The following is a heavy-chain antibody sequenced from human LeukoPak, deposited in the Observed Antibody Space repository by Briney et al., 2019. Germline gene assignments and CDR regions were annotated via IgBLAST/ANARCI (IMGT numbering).Heavy chain of an antibody. Sequence: GGSLRLSCVASGFTFNTYWMHWVRQAPGKGLVWVARINSDGRSTSYADSVKGRFTISRDNARKTLYLQMNSLRDEETAVYYCARDQGGATRIDYWGQGTPVTVSS. CDR2: INSDGRST. V-gene: IGHV3-74*01. D-gene: IGHD1-26*01. J-gene: IGHJ4*02. CDR1: GFTFNTYW. CDR3: ARDQGGATRIDY.